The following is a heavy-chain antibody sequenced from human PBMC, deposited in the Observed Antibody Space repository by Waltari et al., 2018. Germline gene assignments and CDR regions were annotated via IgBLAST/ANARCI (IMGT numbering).Heavy chain of an antibody. Sequence: QVQLQESGPGLVKPSETLSLTCTVSGGSISSYYWSWIRQPPGKGLEWIGYIYYSGSTNYNPHLKSRVTISVDTSKNQFSLKLSSVTAADTAVYYCARSGYSGYDPSGYYYYGMDVWGQGTTVTVSS. CDR1: GGSISSYY. J-gene: IGHJ6*02. CDR3: ARSGYSGYDPSGYYYYGMDV. CDR2: IYYSGST. V-gene: IGHV4-59*08. D-gene: IGHD5-12*01.